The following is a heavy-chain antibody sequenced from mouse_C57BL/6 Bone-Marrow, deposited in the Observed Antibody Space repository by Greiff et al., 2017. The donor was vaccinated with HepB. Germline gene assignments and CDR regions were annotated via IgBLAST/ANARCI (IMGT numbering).Heavy chain of an antibody. V-gene: IGHV1-50*01. D-gene: IGHD2-4*01. CDR1: GYTFTSYW. J-gene: IGHJ2*01. CDR2: IDPSDNYT. Sequence: QVQLQQPGAELVKPGASVKLSCKASGYTFTSYWMQWVKQRPGQGLEWIGDIDPSDNYTNYNQKFKGKATLTVATSSSTAYMQLRSLTSEDSAVYYCATIYYDYGFDYWGQGTTLTVSS. CDR3: ATIYYDYGFDY.